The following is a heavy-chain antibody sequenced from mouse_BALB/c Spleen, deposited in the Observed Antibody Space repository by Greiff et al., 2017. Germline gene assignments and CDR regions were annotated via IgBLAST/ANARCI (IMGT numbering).Heavy chain of an antibody. D-gene: IGHD3-1*01. CDR2: ISSGGST. Sequence: DVKLVESGGRLVKPGGSLKLSCAASGFTFSSYAMSWVRQTPEKRLEWVASISSGGSTYYPDSVKGRFTISRDNARNILYLQMSSLRSEDTAMYYCASPARATYYFDYWGQGTTLTVSS. CDR1: GFTFSSYA. J-gene: IGHJ2*01. V-gene: IGHV5-6-5*01. CDR3: ASPARATYYFDY.